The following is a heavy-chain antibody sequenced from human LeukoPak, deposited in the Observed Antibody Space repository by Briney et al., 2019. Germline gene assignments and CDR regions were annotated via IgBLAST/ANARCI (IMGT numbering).Heavy chain of an antibody. Sequence: GGSLRLSCAASGFTFSSYSMSWVRQAPGKGLEWVSSISSSSTYRYYAASVKGRFTISRDNAKNSLYLQMNSLRAEDTALYYCVRGADTGYSSDSWGQGTLVTVSS. D-gene: IGHD3-9*01. CDR3: VRGADTGYSSDS. CDR2: ISSSSTYR. V-gene: IGHV3-21*01. J-gene: IGHJ4*02. CDR1: GFTFSSYS.